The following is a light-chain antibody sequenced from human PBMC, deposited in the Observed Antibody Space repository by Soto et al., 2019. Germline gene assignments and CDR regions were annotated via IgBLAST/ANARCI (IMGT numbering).Light chain of an antibody. V-gene: IGLV2-23*02. CDR3: CSYAGGVI. J-gene: IGLJ2*01. CDR1: SSDVGSYNL. CDR2: EVT. Sequence: QSALTQPASVSGSPGQSITISCTGTSSDVGSYNLVSWYQQYPGKAPKLMIYEVTKRPSGVSDRFSGSKSGNTASLTSCGLQGEAEADYSFCSYAGGVIFRGGTTLT.